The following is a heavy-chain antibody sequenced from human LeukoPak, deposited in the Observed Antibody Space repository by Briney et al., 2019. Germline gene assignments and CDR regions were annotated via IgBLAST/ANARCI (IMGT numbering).Heavy chain of an antibody. J-gene: IGHJ3*01. D-gene: IGHD6-13*01. Sequence: GGSLRLSCAASGFTFSGYAMHWVRQAPGKGLEWVAVISYDGSNKYYADSVKGRFTISRDNSKNTLYLQMNSLRAEDTAVYYCARVLTVFAAAAGTGVWGQGTMVTVSS. CDR3: ARVLTVFAAAAGTGV. CDR1: GFTFSGYA. CDR2: ISYDGSNK. V-gene: IGHV3-30-3*01.